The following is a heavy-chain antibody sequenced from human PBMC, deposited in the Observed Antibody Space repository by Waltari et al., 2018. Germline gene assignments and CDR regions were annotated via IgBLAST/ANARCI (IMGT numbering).Heavy chain of an antibody. CDR3: AKVPGTSQLYYLDN. CDR1: GFTFSSYA. Sequence: VQPGKSLRLSCAATGFTFSSYAMHWVRQAPGKGLEWVAVISYNGNDKYYTDSVKGRFTISRDNSKNTLYLQMNSLRPEDTAVYYCAKVPGTSQLYYLDNWGQGTLVTVSS. D-gene: IGHD1-1*01. V-gene: IGHV3-30*18. J-gene: IGHJ4*02. CDR2: ISYNGNDK.